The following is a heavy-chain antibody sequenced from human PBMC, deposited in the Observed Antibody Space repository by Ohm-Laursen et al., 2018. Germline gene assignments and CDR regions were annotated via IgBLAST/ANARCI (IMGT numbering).Heavy chain of an antibody. CDR2: IYWNDDK. CDR3: ARPQNCIAAAGAFDY. Sequence: PTQTLTLTRTFSGFSLSTSGVGVGWVRQPPGKALEWLALIYWNDDKHYSPSLKSRLTITKDTFKNQVVLTMTNMDPVDTATYYCARPQNCIAAAGAFDYWGQGTLVTVSS. J-gene: IGHJ4*02. D-gene: IGHD6-13*01. V-gene: IGHV2-5*01. CDR1: GFSLSTSGVG.